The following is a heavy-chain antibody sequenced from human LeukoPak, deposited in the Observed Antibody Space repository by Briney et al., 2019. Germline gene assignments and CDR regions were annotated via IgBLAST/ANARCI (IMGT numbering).Heavy chain of an antibody. Sequence: TGGSLRLSCAASGFTFSDYYMSWIRQAPGKGLEWVSYISSSGSTIYYADSVKGRFTISRDNAKNSVYLEINSLRAEGTAVYYCARPTRSSSPEYWGQGTLLTVSS. CDR1: GFTFSDYY. D-gene: IGHD6-13*01. V-gene: IGHV3-11*04. CDR2: ISSSGSTI. CDR3: ARPTRSSSPEY. J-gene: IGHJ4*02.